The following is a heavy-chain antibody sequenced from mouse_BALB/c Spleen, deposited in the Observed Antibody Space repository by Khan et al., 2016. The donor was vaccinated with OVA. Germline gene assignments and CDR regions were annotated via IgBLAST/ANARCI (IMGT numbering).Heavy chain of an antibody. CDR2: INPGNGYT. CDR1: GYTFTSYT. V-gene: IGHV1-4*01. D-gene: IGHD2-14*01. J-gene: IGHJ3*01. Sequence: QVRLQQSGAELARPGASVKMSCKASGYTFTSYTIHWIKKRPGQGLEWIGYINPGNGYTNYNQKFKDRATLTTDKSSTTAYLQLSSLTSDDSAVYNCVRDGAYHRNDGWFAYWGLGTLVTVSA. CDR3: VRDGAYHRNDGWFAY.